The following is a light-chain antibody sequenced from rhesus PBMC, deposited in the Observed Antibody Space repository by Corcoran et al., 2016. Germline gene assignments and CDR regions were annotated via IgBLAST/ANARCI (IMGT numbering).Light chain of an antibody. Sequence: EIVLTQSPATLSLSPGERATLSCRASQSVSSSLAWYQQKPGQAPRLLIYGSSSRATGIPDRFRGSGSVTDCTLNISSLEPEDFAVYYCQQYSNWPLTFGPGTKLDIK. CDR3: QQYSNWPLT. CDR1: QSVSSS. J-gene: IGKJ3*01. V-gene: IGKV3-42*03. CDR2: GSS.